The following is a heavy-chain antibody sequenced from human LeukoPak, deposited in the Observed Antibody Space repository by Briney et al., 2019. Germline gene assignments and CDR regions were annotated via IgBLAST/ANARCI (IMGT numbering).Heavy chain of an antibody. D-gene: IGHD2-15*01. Sequence: PGQSLRPSCAAAAFTLTSYAMSWDRQGPGNGLEWDSAISVSGNTYQADSVKGRFTISRDSSKDPPYLQMNSLKAETGPVYSGPKAPVTTCSGAYCSPFDYWGQGTLVTVSS. CDR1: AFTLTSYA. CDR3: PKAPVTTCSGAYCSPFDY. J-gene: IGHJ4*02. V-gene: IGHV3-23*01. CDR2: ISVSGNT.